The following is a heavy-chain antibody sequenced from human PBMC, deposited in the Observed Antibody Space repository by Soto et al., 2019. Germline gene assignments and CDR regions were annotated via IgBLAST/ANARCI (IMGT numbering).Heavy chain of an antibody. J-gene: IGHJ4*02. D-gene: IGHD1-7*01. CDR1: GGTFSGYY. Sequence: PSETLSLTCAVYGGTFSGYYWSWIRQPPGKGLEWIGEINYSGTTNQSPSLKSRVSISRDTSKNQFSLKLKSVTAADTAVYYCARGIAMKLAVQGDAPDLYYFDYRGQGSLVTVSS. CDR2: INYSGTT. CDR3: ARGIAMKLAVQGDAPDLYYFDY. V-gene: IGHV4-34*01.